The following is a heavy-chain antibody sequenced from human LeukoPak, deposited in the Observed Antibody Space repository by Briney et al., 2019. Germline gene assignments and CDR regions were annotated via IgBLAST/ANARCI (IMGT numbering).Heavy chain of an antibody. J-gene: IGHJ4*02. Sequence: SETLSLTCTVSGGSISSYYWSWIRQPPGKGLEWIGFIFYNGSTNYNPSLKSRVTISVDTSKNQFSLKLSSVTAADTAVYYCAREVYYYDSSGSYSLFDNWGQGTLVTVSS. V-gene: IGHV4-59*01. CDR2: IFYNGST. CDR1: GGSISSYY. D-gene: IGHD3-22*01. CDR3: AREVYYYDSSGSYSLFDN.